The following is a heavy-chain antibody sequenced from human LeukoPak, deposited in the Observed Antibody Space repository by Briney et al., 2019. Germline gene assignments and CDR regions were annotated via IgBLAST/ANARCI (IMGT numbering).Heavy chain of an antibody. CDR1: GFTFSSYE. V-gene: IGHV3-48*03. CDR3: ARVGYYGSGSYFFDY. J-gene: IGHJ4*02. Sequence: PGGSLRLSCAASGFTFSSYEMNWVRQAPGKGLEWVSYISSSGSTIYYADSVKGRFTISRDNAKNSLYLQMNSLRAEDTAVYYCARVGYYGSGSYFFDYWGQGTLVTVSS. D-gene: IGHD3-10*01. CDR2: ISSSGSTI.